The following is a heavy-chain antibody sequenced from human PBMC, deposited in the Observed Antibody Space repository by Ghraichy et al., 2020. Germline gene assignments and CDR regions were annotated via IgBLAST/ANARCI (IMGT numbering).Heavy chain of an antibody. CDR3: ARGRGHSELWYPVTDAFDI. Sequence: SQTLSLTCTVSGGSISSYYWSWIRQPPGKGLEWIGYIYYSGSTNYNPSLKSRVTISVDTSKNQFSLKLSSVTAADTAVYYCARGRGHSELWYPVTDAFDIWGQGTMVTVSS. J-gene: IGHJ3*02. V-gene: IGHV4-59*01. CDR1: GGSISSYY. CDR2: IYYSGST. D-gene: IGHD5-18*01.